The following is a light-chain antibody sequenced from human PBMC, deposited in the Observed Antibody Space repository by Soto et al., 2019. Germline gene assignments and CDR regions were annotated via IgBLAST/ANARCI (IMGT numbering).Light chain of an antibody. V-gene: IGKV3-15*01. Sequence: EILLTQSQATLSWSPGERATLSCGASQSVSTKFASYQQRPREAPRLLIYGASTRATGIPARFNGSGSATEYSLPISSLQTEDFAAYFCQQFNDWHTWTFGQGTKVDIK. CDR2: GAS. CDR1: QSVSTK. J-gene: IGKJ1*01. CDR3: QQFNDWHTWT.